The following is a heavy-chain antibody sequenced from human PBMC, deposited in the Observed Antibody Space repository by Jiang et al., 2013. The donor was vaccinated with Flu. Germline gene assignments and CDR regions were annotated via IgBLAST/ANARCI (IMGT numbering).Heavy chain of an antibody. V-gene: IGHV4-39*05. CDR1: DESISGSTYY. CDR2: VYYTGST. CDR3: AASYSLQSSFDY. Sequence: VQLVESGPGLVKPSETPSLTCSVSDESISGSTYYWGWIRQAPQKGLEWIGSVYYTGSTYYNLSLKSRLTLSVDTSKNQFSLNLESVAAADTAVYFCAASYSLQSSFDYVGAGNPGHRLL. D-gene: IGHD4-11*01. J-gene: IGHJ4*02.